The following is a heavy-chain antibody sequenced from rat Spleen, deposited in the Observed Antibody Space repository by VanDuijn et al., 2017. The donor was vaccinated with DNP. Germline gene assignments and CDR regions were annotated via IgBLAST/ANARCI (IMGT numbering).Heavy chain of an antibody. J-gene: IGHJ3*01. CDR2: ISNAGDHT. Sequence: EVQLVESGGGLVQPGGSLKLSCVASGFTFNNHWMTWIRQAPGKGLEWVASISNAGDHTYYSDSVKGRFSLSRDNAKNTLYLQMDSLRSEDTATYYCARSRLPGYYPFACWGQGTLVTVSS. D-gene: IGHD1-4*01. CDR3: ARSRLPGYYPFAC. CDR1: GFTFNNHW. V-gene: IGHV5-31*01.